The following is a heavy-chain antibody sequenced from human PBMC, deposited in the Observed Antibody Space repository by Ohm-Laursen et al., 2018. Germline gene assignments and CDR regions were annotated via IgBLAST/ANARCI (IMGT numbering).Heavy chain of an antibody. CDR2: INPNSGGT. V-gene: IGHV1-2*02. J-gene: IGHJ3*02. CDR3: AKSRQLWSHDAFNI. Sequence: ASVKVSCKASGYTFTGYYMHWVRQAPGQGLEWMGWINPNSGGTNYAQKFQGRVTMTRDTSISTAYMELSRLRSDDTAVYFCAKSRQLWSHDAFNIWGQGTMVTVSS. CDR1: GYTFTGYY. D-gene: IGHD1-1*01.